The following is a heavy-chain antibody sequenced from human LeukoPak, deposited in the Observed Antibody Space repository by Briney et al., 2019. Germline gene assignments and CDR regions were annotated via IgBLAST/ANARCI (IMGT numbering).Heavy chain of an antibody. CDR1: GYSFTSYW. CDR3: ARLRIVVVAAAPYYYYGMDV. J-gene: IGHJ6*02. CDR2: IDPVDSYT. D-gene: IGHD2-2*01. V-gene: IGHV5-10-1*01. Sequence: GESLKISCKGSGYSFTSYWISWVRQMPGKGREGRGRIDPVDSYTNYSPSFQGHVTISADKSISTAYLQWSSLKASDTAMYYCARLRIVVVAAAPYYYYGMDVWGQGTTVTVSS.